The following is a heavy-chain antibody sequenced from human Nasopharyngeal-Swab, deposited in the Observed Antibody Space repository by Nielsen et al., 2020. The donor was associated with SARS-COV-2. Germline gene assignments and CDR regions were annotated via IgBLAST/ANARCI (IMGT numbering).Heavy chain of an antibody. D-gene: IGHD1-26*01. CDR1: GFTFSNAW. J-gene: IGHJ4*02. CDR2: IKGKTDGGTT. Sequence: GGSLRLSCAASGFTFSNAWMSWVRQAPGKGLEWVGRIKGKTDGGTTDYAAPVKGRFTISRDDSKNTLYLQMNSLKTEDTAVYYCTTGGRWELRPIDYWGQGTLVTVSS. CDR3: TTGGRWELRPIDY. V-gene: IGHV3-15*01.